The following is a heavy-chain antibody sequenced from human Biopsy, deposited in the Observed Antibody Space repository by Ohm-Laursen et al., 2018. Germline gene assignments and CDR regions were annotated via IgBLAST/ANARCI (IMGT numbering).Heavy chain of an antibody. D-gene: IGHD3-3*01. CDR3: ARDPGYDFWSGSDPFDI. CDR1: GYSFTSYY. CDR2: INPSGSTT. Sequence: AASVKVSCKASGYSFTSYYMHWVRQAPGQGLEWMGMINPSGSTTSYPQIFQGRVTMTRDTSKSTVYRELRSLRSGDTAIYFCARDPGYDFWSGSDPFDIWGQGTLVTVS. J-gene: IGHJ3*02. V-gene: IGHV1-46*01.